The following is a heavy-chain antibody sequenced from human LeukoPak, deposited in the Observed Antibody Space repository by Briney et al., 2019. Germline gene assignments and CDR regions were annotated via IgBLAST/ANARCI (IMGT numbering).Heavy chain of an antibody. V-gene: IGHV3-23*01. D-gene: IGHD6-6*01. CDR3: ARLISTSSSRFCDY. CDR2: ISISGENT. Sequence: GGSLRLSCAASGFTFSSYAMSWVRQAPGQGLEWVSAISISGENTYYADPVKGRFTISRDTSRNTLYLQMHSLRAEYTAVYYCARLISTSSSRFCDYWGQGTRVSVSS. CDR1: GFTFSSYA. J-gene: IGHJ4*02.